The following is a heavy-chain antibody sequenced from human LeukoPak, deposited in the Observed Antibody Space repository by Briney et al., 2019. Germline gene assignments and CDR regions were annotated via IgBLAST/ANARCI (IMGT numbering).Heavy chain of an antibody. CDR3: AKLRGSSFP. V-gene: IGHV3-30*04. CDR1: GFTFSSYA. CDR2: ISYDGSNK. D-gene: IGHD6-13*01. Sequence: QSGGSLRLSCAASGFTFSSYAMHWVRQAPGKGLEWVAVISYDGSNKYYADSVKGRFTISRDNSKNTLYLQMNSLRAEDTAVYYCAKLRGSSFPWDQGTLVTVSS. J-gene: IGHJ5*02.